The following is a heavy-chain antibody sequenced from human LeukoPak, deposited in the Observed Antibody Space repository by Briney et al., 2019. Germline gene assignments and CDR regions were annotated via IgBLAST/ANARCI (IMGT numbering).Heavy chain of an antibody. CDR2: INHSGST. V-gene: IGHV4-38-2*01. CDR3: ARNVSADFSNRHHKWFDP. Sequence: SETPSLTCGVSGHSMISDYYWGWIRQPPGKGLEWIGSINHSGSTHYNPSLKSRVTISVDTSKNQFSLKLSSVTASDTAIYYCARNVSADFSNRHHKWFDPWGQGTLVTVSS. CDR1: GHSMISDYY. J-gene: IGHJ5*02. D-gene: IGHD2-8*01.